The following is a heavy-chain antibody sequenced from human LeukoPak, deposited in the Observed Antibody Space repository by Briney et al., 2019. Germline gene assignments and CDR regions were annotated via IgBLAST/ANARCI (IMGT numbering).Heavy chain of an antibody. J-gene: IGHJ5*02. CDR2: IYYSGST. CDR1: GGSISSSSYY. CDR3: ASRAAAGPLHWFDP. V-gene: IGHV4-39*07. Sequence: SETLSLTCTVSGGSISSSSYYWGWIRQPPGKGLEWIGSIYYSGSTYYNPSLKSRVTISVDTSKNQFSLKLSSVTAADTAVYYCASRAAAGPLHWFDPWGQGTLVTVSS. D-gene: IGHD6-13*01.